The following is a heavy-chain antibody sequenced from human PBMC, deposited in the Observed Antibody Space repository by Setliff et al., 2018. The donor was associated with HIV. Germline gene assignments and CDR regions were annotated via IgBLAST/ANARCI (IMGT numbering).Heavy chain of an antibody. CDR3: AKDNLAAPGPKYFQH. V-gene: IGHV3-23*01. CDR2: ISGSGSST. Sequence: PGGSLRLSCVASGFTSSSYAMTWVRQAPGKGLEWVSTISGSGSSTYYAGSVKGRFTLSRDSSKNTLYLQMNSLRAEDTAVYYCAKDNLAAPGPKYFQHWGQGTLVTVSS. J-gene: IGHJ1*01. D-gene: IGHD6-13*01. CDR1: GFTSSSYA.